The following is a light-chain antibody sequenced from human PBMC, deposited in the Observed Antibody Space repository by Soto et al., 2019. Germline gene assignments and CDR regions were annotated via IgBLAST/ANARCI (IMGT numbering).Light chain of an antibody. CDR2: GAS. CDR1: QGISTY. J-gene: IGKJ1*01. V-gene: IGKV1-39*01. Sequence: IQLTQSPSSLSASVGDRVTITCRASQGISTYLAWYQQKPGKAPKFLIYGASTLQSGVPSRFSGSGSGTDFTLTINSLQPEDFATYYCQQSCISPWTFGQGTKAEI. CDR3: QQSCISPWT.